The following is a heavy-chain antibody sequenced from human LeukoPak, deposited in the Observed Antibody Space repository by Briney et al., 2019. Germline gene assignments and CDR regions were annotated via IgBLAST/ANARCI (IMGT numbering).Heavy chain of an antibody. CDR1: GFTFDDYA. V-gene: IGHV3-9*01. D-gene: IGHD3-10*01. Sequence: GRSLRLSCAASGFTFDDYAMHWVRQAPGKGLEWVSGISWNSGSIGNADSVKGRFTISRDNAKNSLYLQMNSLRAEDTALYYCAKAGVRGIPHYYYYYMDVWGKGTTVTVSS. J-gene: IGHJ6*03. CDR3: AKAGVRGIPHYYYYYMDV. CDR2: ISWNSGSI.